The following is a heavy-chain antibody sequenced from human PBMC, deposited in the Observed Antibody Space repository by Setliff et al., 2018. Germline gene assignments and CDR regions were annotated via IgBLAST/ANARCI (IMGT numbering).Heavy chain of an antibody. D-gene: IGHD3-10*01. CDR1: GGSISSGDYY. J-gene: IGHJ3*02. Sequence: SETLSPTCTVSGGSISSGDYYWSWIRQPPGKGLEWIGYIYYSGSTYYNPSLKSRVTISVDTSKNQFSLKLSSVTAADTAVYYCARVEITMVRGVIAADAFDIWGQGTMVTVSS. CDR2: IYYSGST. CDR3: ARVEITMVRGVIAADAFDI. V-gene: IGHV4-30-4*08.